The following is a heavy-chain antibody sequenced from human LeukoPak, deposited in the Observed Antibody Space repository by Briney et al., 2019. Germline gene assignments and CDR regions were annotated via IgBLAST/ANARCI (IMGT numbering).Heavy chain of an antibody. D-gene: IGHD3-3*01. CDR1: GGSISGYY. CDR3: ARHGPLYDIWSAQFYFDY. J-gene: IGHJ4*02. V-gene: IGHV4-59*08. Sequence: SETLSLTCTVSGGSISGYYWSWIRQRPGKGLEWIGYIYYSGTTNYNPSLKSRVTISVDMSKSQFSLTLSSVTAADTALYYCARHGPLYDIWSAQFYFDYWGQGTLVAVSS. CDR2: IYYSGTT.